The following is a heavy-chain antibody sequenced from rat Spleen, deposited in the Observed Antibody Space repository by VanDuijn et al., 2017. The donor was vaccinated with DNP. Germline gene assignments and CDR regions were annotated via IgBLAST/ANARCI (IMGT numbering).Heavy chain of an antibody. J-gene: IGHJ2*01. D-gene: IGHD1-11*01. V-gene: IGHV5S11*01. CDR2: VTSGGGTT. CDR1: GFTFSNYD. Sequence: EVQLVEYGGGLVQPGRSMKLSCGVSGFTFSNYDMAWVRQAPTKGLEWVASVTSGGGTTYYRDSVRGRFTISRDNAKSTLYLQMDSLRSEETATYYCARRVYGGYSDYWGQGVMVTVSS. CDR3: ARRVYGGYSDY.